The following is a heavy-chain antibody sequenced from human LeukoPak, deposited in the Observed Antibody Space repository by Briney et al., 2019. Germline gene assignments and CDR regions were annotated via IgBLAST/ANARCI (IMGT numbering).Heavy chain of an antibody. V-gene: IGHV1-2*02. CDR1: GYTFTGYY. D-gene: IGHD6-19*01. CDR3: ARDADSSGWYGGNWFDP. CDR2: INPNSGGT. Sequence: GASVKVPCKASGYTFTGYYMHWVRQAPGQGLEWMGWINPNSGGTNYAQKFQGRVTMTRDTSISTAYMELSRLRSDDTAVYYCARDADSSGWYGGNWFDPWGQGTLVTVSS. J-gene: IGHJ5*02.